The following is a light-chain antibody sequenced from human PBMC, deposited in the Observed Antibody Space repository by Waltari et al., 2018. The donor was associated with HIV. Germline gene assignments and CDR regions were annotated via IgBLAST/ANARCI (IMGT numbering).Light chain of an antibody. CDR3: STWDKTQSAQV. V-gene: IGLV1-47*01. CDR1: DSHIGTCS. CDR2: SNH. J-gene: IGLJ3*02. Sequence: QPVLTHLPSVSGTPGQTLTTSCSGSDSHIGTCSVYWYQVLPGTTPRLLLFSNHERPSGVPGRFSGSKSGASASLTIFGLRSEDEADYYCSTWDKTQSAQVFGGGTKLTVL.